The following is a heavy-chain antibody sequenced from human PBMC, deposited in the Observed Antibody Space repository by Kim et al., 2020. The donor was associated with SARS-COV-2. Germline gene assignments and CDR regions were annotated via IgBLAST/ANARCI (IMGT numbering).Heavy chain of an antibody. CDR3: ARVSRRSPDTIFGVVIIDWYFDL. J-gene: IGHJ2*01. D-gene: IGHD3-3*01. CDR1: GGSISSYY. V-gene: IGHV4-59*13. CDR2: IYYSGST. Sequence: SETLSLTCTVSGGSISSYYWSWIRQPPGKGLEWIGYIYYSGSTNYNPSLKSRVTISVDTSKNQFSLKLSSVTAADTAVYYCARVSRRSPDTIFGVVIIDWYFDLWGRGTLVTVSS.